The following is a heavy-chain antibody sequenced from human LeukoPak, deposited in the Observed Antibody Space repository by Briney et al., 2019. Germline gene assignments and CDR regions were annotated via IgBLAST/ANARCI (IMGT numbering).Heavy chain of an antibody. CDR3: ARHSTRPYDSSGYYYSAY. CDR1: GGSISSYY. CDR2: IYTSGST. J-gene: IGHJ4*02. V-gene: IGHV4-4*07. Sequence: PSETLSLTCTVSGGSISSYYWSWIRQPAGKGLKWIGRIYTSGSTNYNPSLKSRVTISVDKSKNRFSLKLSSVTAADTAVYYCARHSTRPYDSSGYYYSAYWGQGTLVTVSS. D-gene: IGHD3-22*01.